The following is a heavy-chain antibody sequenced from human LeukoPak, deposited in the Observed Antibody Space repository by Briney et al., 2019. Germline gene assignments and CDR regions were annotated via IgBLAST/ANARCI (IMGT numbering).Heavy chain of an antibody. CDR1: GFTVSSNY. V-gene: IGHV3-66*01. J-gene: IGHJ1*01. Sequence: GGSLRLSCAASGFTVSSNYMSWVRQAPGKGLEWVSVIYSGGSTYYADSVKGRFTISRDNSKNTLYLQMNSLRAEDTAVYYCARDYLSQTSVYSSSLSTEYFQHWGQGTLVTVSS. CDR3: ARDYLSQTSVYSSSLSTEYFQH. CDR2: IYSGGST. D-gene: IGHD6-13*01.